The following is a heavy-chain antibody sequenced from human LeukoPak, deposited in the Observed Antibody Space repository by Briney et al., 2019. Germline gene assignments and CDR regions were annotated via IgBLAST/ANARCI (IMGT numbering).Heavy chain of an antibody. J-gene: IGHJ5*02. V-gene: IGHV3-74*01. CDR1: GFTFSNYW. CDR2: IKNDGSSA. CDR3: AKSDWFDP. Sequence: GESLRLSCATSGFTFSNYWMCWLRQAPGKGLVWVSRIKNDGSSATYAESVKGRFTISRDNARNTLYLQMNSLRVDDTAVYYCAKSDWFDPWGRGTLVTVSS.